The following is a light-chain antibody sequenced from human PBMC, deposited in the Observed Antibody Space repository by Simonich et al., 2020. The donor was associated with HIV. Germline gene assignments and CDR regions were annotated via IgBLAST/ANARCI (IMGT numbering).Light chain of an antibody. J-gene: IGKJ4*01. CDR2: KAS. Sequence: DIQMTQSPSTLSASVGDSVTITCRASHSISSWLAWYQQKPGKAPKLLIYKASTLESGVPSRFSGIGSATEFTLTISSLQPDDFATYYCQQYNSYSLTFGGGTKVEIK. CDR1: HSISSW. CDR3: QQYNSYSLT. V-gene: IGKV1-5*03.